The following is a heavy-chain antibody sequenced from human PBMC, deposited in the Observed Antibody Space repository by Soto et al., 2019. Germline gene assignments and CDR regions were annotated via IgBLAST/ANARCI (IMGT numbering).Heavy chain of an antibody. Sequence: GGSLRLSCTASGFTFGDYAMSWFRQAPGKGLEWVGFIRSKAYGGTTEYAASVKGRFTISRDDSKSIAYLQMNSLKTEDTAVYYCTREVEYSSSSPGYYYYYMDVWGKGTTVTVSS. CDR1: GFTFGDYA. V-gene: IGHV3-49*03. J-gene: IGHJ6*03. D-gene: IGHD6-6*01. CDR3: TREVEYSSSSPGYYYYYMDV. CDR2: IRSKAYGGTT.